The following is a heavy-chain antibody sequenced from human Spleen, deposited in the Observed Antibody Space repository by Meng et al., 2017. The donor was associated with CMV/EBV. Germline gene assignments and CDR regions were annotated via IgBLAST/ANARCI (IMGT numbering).Heavy chain of an antibody. V-gene: IGHV4-59*01. CDR1: GGSISSYY. D-gene: IGHD6-13*01. J-gene: IGHJ6*02. CDR3: ARVSSSYYGMDV. Sequence: SETLSLTCTVSGGSISSYYWSWIRQPPGKGLEWIGYIYYSGSTNYNPSLKSRVTISVDTSKNQFSLKLSPVTAADTAVYYCARVSSSYYGMDVWGQGTTVTVSS. CDR2: IYYSGST.